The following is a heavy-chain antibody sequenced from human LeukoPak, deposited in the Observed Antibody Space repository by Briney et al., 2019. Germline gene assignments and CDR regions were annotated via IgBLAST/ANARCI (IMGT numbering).Heavy chain of an antibody. CDR3: ARREAVGGTYYDY. CDR1: GYTFTSYG. CDR2: ISGYNGST. D-gene: IGHD6-13*01. J-gene: IGHJ4*02. V-gene: IGHV1-18*01. Sequence: ASVKVSCKASGYTFTSYGIGWVRQAPGQGLEWMGWISGYNGSTDYAQKLHGRVTMTTDTSTTTAYMELRSLRSDDTAVYYCARREAVGGTYYDYWGQGTLVTVSS.